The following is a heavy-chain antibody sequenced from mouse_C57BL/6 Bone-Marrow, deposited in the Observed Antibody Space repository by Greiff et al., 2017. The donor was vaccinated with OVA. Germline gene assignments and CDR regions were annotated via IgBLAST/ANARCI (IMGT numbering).Heavy chain of an antibody. Sequence: VQLQQSGAELARPGASVKLSCKASGYTFTSYGISWVKQRTGQGLEWIGEIYPRSGNTYYNEKFKGKATLTADKSSSPAYMELRSLTSEDSAVYFCARRTCRITTVVAWFAYWGQGTLVTVSA. V-gene: IGHV1-81*01. CDR1: GYTFTSYG. CDR2: IYPRSGNT. J-gene: IGHJ3*01. CDR3: ARRTCRITTVVAWFAY. D-gene: IGHD1-1*01.